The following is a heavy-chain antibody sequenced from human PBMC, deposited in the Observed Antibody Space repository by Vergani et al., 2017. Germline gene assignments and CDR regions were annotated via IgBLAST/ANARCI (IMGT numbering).Heavy chain of an antibody. D-gene: IGHD2-2*03. CDR2: ISSSSYYI. CDR3: AREAVGYCSSTSCLDVRYYYYMDV. V-gene: IGHV3-21*01. Sequence: EVQLVESGGGLVKPGGSLRLSCAASGFTFSSYSMNWVRQAPGKGLEWVSSISSSSYYIYYADSVKGRFTISRDNAKNSLYLQMNSLRAEDTAVYYCAREAVGYCSSTSCLDVRYYYYMDVWGKGP. J-gene: IGHJ6*03. CDR1: GFTFSSYS.